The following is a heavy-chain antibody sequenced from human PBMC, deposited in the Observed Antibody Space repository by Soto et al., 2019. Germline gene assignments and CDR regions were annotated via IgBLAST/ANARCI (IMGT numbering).Heavy chain of an antibody. J-gene: IGHJ4*02. V-gene: IGHV1-18*01. CDR2: ISAYNGNT. D-gene: IGHD6-19*01. CDR1: GYTFTSYG. CDR3: ARTYASTGADNSGWSDFFDS. Sequence: QGQLVQSGAEVKKPGASVKVSCKASGYTFTSYGISWVRQAPGQGLEWMGWISAYNGNTNYAQKLQGRVTMTTDTSTSTAYMERMSMRSDDTAVYYCARTYASTGADNSGWSDFFDSWGQGTLVTVSS.